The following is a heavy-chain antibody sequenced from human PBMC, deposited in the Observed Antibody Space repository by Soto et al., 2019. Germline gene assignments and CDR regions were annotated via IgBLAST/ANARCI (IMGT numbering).Heavy chain of an antibody. J-gene: IGHJ3*02. V-gene: IGHV3-23*01. CDR2: ISGSGFST. CDR3: ATFTFGRPFDT. CDR1: GFTFSSYE. Sequence: GGSLRLSCAASGFTFSSYEMNWVRQAPGQGLEWVSAISGSGFSTYYADSVKGRFSISSDSSKNTLFLQMNSLRADDTAVYFCATFTFGRPFDTWGQGTMVTVSS. D-gene: IGHD3-16*01.